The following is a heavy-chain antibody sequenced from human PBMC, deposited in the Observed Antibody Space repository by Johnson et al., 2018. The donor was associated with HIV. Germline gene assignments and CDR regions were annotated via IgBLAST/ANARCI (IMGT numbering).Heavy chain of an antibody. CDR3: AKERGYSYGRGAFDI. V-gene: IGHV3-NL1*01. CDR1: GFTFSSYA. Sequence: QVQLVESGGGVVQPGRSLRLSCAASGFTFSSYAMHWVRQAPGKGLEWVSAIGTAGDTYYPGSVKGRFTISRDNSKNTLYLQMNSLRAEDTAVYYCAKERGYSYGRGAFDIWGQGTMVTVSS. J-gene: IGHJ3*02. CDR2: IGTAGDT. D-gene: IGHD5-18*01.